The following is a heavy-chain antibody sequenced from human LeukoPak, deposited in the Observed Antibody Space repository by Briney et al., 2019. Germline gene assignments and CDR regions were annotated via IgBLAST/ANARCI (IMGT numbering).Heavy chain of an antibody. Sequence: GASVKVSCKASGYTFTSYDINWVRQATGQGLEWMGWMNPNSGNTGYAQKFQGRVTMTRNTSISTAYMELSSLRSEDTAVYYCARGPPADYYMDVWGKGTTVTVSS. CDR1: GYTFTSYD. V-gene: IGHV1-8*01. J-gene: IGHJ6*03. CDR2: MNPNSGNT. CDR3: ARGPPADYYMDV.